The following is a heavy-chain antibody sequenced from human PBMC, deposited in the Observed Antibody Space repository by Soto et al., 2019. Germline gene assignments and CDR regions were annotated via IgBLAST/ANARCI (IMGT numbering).Heavy chain of an antibody. CDR1: GFTFSSYG. CDR3: AKDRLLWVSWKGTRDY. J-gene: IGHJ4*02. V-gene: IGHV3-30*18. D-gene: IGHD3-16*01. Sequence: QVQLVASGGGVVQPGRSLRLACAASGFTFSSYGIHWVRHAPGKGLEWVALISYDVSNEYYVECVKGRFTISRDNSKNTLYLQMDSLRTEDTDVYYCAKDRLLWVSWKGTRDYWGQGTLVTVSS. CDR2: ISYDVSNE.